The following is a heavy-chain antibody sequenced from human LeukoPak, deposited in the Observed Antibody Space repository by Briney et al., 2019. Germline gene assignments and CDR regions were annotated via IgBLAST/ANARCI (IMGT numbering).Heavy chain of an antibody. D-gene: IGHD3-10*01. Sequence: SETLSLTCTVSGYSISSGYYWDWIRQPPGKGLEWIGSIYHSGSTYYNPSLKSRVTISVDTSKNQFSLKLSSVTAADTAVYYCARGRDTLWFGEFQSWFDPWGQGTLVTVSS. CDR2: IYHSGST. CDR3: ARGRDTLWFGEFQSWFDP. CDR1: GYSISSGYY. V-gene: IGHV4-38-2*02. J-gene: IGHJ5*02.